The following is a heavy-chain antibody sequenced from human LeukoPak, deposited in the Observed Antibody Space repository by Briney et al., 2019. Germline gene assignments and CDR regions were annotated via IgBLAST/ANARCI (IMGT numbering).Heavy chain of an antibody. D-gene: IGHD2-15*01. CDR3: AKDQADIVVVVASYYYYYGMDV. CDR2: ISYDGSNK. Sequence: GGSLRLSCAASGFTFSSYGMHWVRQAPGKGLGWVAVISYDGSNKYYADSVKGRFTISRDNSKNTLYLQMNSLRAEDTAVYYCAKDQADIVVVVASYYYYYGMDVWGKGTTVTVSS. V-gene: IGHV3-30*18. J-gene: IGHJ6*04. CDR1: GFTFSSYG.